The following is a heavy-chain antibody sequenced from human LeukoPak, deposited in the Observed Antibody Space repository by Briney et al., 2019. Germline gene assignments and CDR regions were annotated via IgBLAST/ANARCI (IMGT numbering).Heavy chain of an antibody. V-gene: IGHV3-74*01. Sequence: GGSLRLSCTASGFTFSDYWMHWVRQAPGKGLVWVSRINGDGSSATYADSVKGRFTISRDNAKNTLYLQMNSLRAEDTAVYYCASRYSGSYRVYWGQGTLVTVSS. D-gene: IGHD1-26*01. J-gene: IGHJ4*02. CDR3: ASRYSGSYRVY. CDR2: INGDGSSA. CDR1: GFTFSDYW.